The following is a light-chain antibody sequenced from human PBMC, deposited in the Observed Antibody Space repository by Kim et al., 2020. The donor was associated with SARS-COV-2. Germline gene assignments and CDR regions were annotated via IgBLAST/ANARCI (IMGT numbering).Light chain of an antibody. J-gene: IGLJ3*02. Sequence: FMLTQPHSVSESPGKTVTISCTRGSGSIAGTYVQWYQQRPGGGPTTVIYENNQRPSGVPDRFSGSIDSSSNSASLTISGLKTEDEADYYCQSYDTSALWVFGGGTQLTVL. CDR2: ENN. CDR1: SGSIAGTY. V-gene: IGLV6-57*03. CDR3: QSYDTSALWV.